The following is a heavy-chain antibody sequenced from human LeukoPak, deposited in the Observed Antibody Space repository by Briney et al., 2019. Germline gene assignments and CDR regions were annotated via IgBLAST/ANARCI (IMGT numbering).Heavy chain of an antibody. D-gene: IGHD5-18*01. Sequence: GGSLRLSCAASAFTFSSYSMRWVRQAPGKGLEWVSSISSSGSYIYHADSVKGQFTISRDNAKNSLHLQMNSLRAEDTAVYYCARGSGVQVWSSLDYWGQGTLVTVSS. J-gene: IGHJ4*02. CDR1: AFTFSSYS. CDR2: ISSSGSYI. V-gene: IGHV3-21*01. CDR3: ARGSGVQVWSSLDY.